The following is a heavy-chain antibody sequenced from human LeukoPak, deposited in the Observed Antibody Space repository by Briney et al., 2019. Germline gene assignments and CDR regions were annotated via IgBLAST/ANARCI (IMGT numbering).Heavy chain of an antibody. CDR3: AGPGTYSSGWPGGFDP. D-gene: IGHD6-19*01. Sequence: SETLSLTCTVSGGSISSYYWSWIRQPPGKGLEWIGYIYYSGSTNYNPSLKSQVTISVDTSKNQFSLKLSSVTAADTAVYYCAGPGTYSSGWPGGFDPWGQGTLVTVSS. V-gene: IGHV4-59*01. J-gene: IGHJ5*02. CDR1: GGSISSYY. CDR2: IYYSGST.